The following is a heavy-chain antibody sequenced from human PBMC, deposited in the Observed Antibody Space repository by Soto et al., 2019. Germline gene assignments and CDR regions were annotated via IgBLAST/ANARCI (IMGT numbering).Heavy chain of an antibody. D-gene: IGHD3-16*01. V-gene: IGHV1-69*12. CDR3: AGGDGGDDAFDL. J-gene: IGHJ3*01. CDR2: IIPMFRTT. Sequence: QVQLVQSGTEVRKPGSSVNVSCQASGDTFDTYTFSCVRQAPGQGLQWMGEIIPMFRTTNYAPRFQGRLTLTADDSTRIVYMELNSLTVEDTAVYYCAGGDGGDDAFDLWGQGTMIGVSS. CDR1: GDTFDTYT.